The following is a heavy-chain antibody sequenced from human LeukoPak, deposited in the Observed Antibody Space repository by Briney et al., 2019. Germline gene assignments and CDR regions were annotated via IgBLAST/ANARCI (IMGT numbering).Heavy chain of an antibody. CDR1: GFTFTTFW. Sequence: KPGGSLRLSCATSGFTFTTFWMHWVRQAPGKGLEWVSYISATNTDIHYTDSVKGRFTISRDKAKNSLYLQMNSLSAEDTAVYYCARDRCSGGGCYFYYMDVWGKGTTVTISS. D-gene: IGHD2-15*01. J-gene: IGHJ6*03. CDR3: ARDRCSGGGCYFYYMDV. CDR2: ISATNTDI. V-gene: IGHV3-21*04.